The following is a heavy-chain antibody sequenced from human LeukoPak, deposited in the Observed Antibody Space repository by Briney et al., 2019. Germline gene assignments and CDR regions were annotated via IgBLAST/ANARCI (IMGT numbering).Heavy chain of an antibody. V-gene: IGHV3-23*01. Sequence: PGGSLRLSCAASGFTFNKYGMSWVRQAPGKGLEWVSSISGSGGSTYYADSVKGRFTISRDNSKNTLYLQMNSLRAEDTAVYYCARDVKPRDGFLYGSGSYWEPRYWGQGTLVTVSS. D-gene: IGHD3-10*01. CDR1: GFTFNKYG. CDR3: ARDVKPRDGFLYGSGSYWEPRY. CDR2: ISGSGGST. J-gene: IGHJ4*02.